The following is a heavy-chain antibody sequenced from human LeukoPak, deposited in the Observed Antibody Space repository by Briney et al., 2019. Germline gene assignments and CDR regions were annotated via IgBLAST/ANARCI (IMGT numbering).Heavy chain of an antibody. D-gene: IGHD6-13*01. J-gene: IGHJ5*02. V-gene: IGHV1-69*05. CDR3: ASGNRRMGSSDGFDP. Sequence: SVKVSCKASGGTFSSYAISWVRQAPGQGLEWMRGIIPIFGTANYAQKFQGRVTITTDESTSTAYMELSSLRSEDTAVYYCASGNRRMGSSDGFDPWGQGTLVTVSS. CDR2: IIPIFGTA. CDR1: GGTFSSYA.